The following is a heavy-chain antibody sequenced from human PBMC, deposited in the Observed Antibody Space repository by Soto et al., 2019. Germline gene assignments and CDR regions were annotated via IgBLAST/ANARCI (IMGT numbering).Heavy chain of an antibody. D-gene: IGHD2-2*01. CDR2: IIPIFGTA. CDR3: ARSSVVPAADLNWFDP. CDR1: GGTFSSYA. Sequence: ASVKVSCKASGGTFSSYAISWVRQAPGQGLEWMGGIIPIFGTANYAQKFQGRVTITADESTSTAYMELSSLRSEDTAVYYCARSSVVPAADLNWFDPWGQGTLVTVSS. J-gene: IGHJ5*02. V-gene: IGHV1-69*13.